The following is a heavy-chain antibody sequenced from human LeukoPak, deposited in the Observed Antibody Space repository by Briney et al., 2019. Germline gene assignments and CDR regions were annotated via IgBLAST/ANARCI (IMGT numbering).Heavy chain of an antibody. Sequence: SETLSLTCTVSGGSISSYYWSWIRQPPGKGLEWIGYIYYSGSTNYNPSLKSRVTISVDTSKNQFSLKLSSVTAADTAVYYCAGDSYGGIDYWGQGTLVTVSS. CDR1: GGSISSYY. D-gene: IGHD4-17*01. CDR3: AGDSYGGIDY. CDR2: IYYSGST. J-gene: IGHJ4*02. V-gene: IGHV4-59*01.